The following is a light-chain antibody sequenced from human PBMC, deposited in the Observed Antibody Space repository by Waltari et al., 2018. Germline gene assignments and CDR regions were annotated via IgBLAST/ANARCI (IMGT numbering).Light chain of an antibody. Sequence: DIQMTQSPSSLSASVGDRVTIPCQASQDISNYLNWYQQKPGKAPKLLSYDASTLETGVPSRFSGSGSGTDFTFTISSLQPEDIATYYCQQYDNLLLTFGGGTKVEIK. V-gene: IGKV1-33*01. CDR1: QDISNY. J-gene: IGKJ4*01. CDR3: QQYDNLLLT. CDR2: DAS.